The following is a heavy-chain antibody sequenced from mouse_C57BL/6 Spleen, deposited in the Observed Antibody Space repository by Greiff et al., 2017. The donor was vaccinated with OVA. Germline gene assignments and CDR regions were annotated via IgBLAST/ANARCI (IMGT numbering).Heavy chain of an antibody. V-gene: IGHV1-59*01. J-gene: IGHJ2*01. CDR3: ARSGYYYGSSYYFDY. CDR1: GYTFTSYW. CDR2: IDPSDSYT. Sequence: QVQLKQPGAELVRPGTSVKLSCKASGYTFTSYWMHWVKQRPGQGLEWIGVIDPSDSYTNYNQKFKGKATLTVDTSSSTAYMQLSSLTSEDSAVYYCARSGYYYGSSYYFDYWGQGTTLTVSS. D-gene: IGHD1-1*01.